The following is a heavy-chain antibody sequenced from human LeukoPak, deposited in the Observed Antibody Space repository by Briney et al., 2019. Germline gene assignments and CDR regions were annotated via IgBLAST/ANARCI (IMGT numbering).Heavy chain of an antibody. CDR1: GFTFSSYG. V-gene: IGHV3-30*03. CDR3: ASILRSSSGYYFDY. J-gene: IGHJ4*02. D-gene: IGHD3-10*01. Sequence: SGGSLRLSCAASGFTFSSYGMHWVRQAPGKGLEWVAVISYDGSNKYYADSVKGRFTISRDNSKNTLYLQMNSLRAEDTAVYYCASILRSSSGYYFDYWGQGTLVTVSS. CDR2: ISYDGSNK.